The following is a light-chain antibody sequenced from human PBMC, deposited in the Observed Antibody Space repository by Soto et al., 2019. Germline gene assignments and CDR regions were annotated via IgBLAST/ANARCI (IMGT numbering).Light chain of an antibody. CDR1: QSVSSSY. J-gene: IGKJ1*01. CDR2: GAS. CDR3: PQYGSSPRT. V-gene: IGKV3-20*01. Sequence: EIVLTQSPGTLSLSPGERATLSCRASQSVSSSYLAWYQQKPGQAPRLLIYGASSRATGIPDRFSGSGSGTDLTLHISRLEAEDFSVYYCPQYGSSPRTFGQGTKVEIK.